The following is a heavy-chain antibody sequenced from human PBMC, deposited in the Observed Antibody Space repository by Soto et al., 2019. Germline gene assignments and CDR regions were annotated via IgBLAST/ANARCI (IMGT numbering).Heavy chain of an antibody. CDR1: GGTFSSYA. V-gene: IGHV1-69*12. CDR2: IIPSFGTA. J-gene: IGHJ6*02. D-gene: IGHD3-10*01. CDR3: AIERGSGNYRYYAMDV. Sequence: QVQLVQSGAEVKKPGSSVKVSCKASGGTFSSYAISWVRQAPGQGLEWMGGIIPSFGTANYAQKFQGRVTITADESTSTADMELSSLRSEDTAVYYCAIERGSGNYRYYAMDVWGQGTTVTVSS.